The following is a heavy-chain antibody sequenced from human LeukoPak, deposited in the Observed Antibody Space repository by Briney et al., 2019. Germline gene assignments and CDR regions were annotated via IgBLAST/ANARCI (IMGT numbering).Heavy chain of an antibody. CDR1: GGTFSSYA. J-gene: IGHJ5*02. V-gene: IGHV1-2*02. CDR3: ARDSRLSGYYTNNWFDP. Sequence: ASVKVSCKASGGTFSSYAISWVRQAPGQGLEWMGWINPNSGGTNYAQKFQGRVTMTRDTSISTAYMELSRLRSDDTAVYYCARDSRLSGYYTNNWFDPWGQGTLVTVSS. D-gene: IGHD3-3*01. CDR2: INPNSGGT.